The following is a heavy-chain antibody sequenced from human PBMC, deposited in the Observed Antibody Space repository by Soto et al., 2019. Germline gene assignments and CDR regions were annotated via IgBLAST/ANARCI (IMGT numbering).Heavy chain of an antibody. CDR1: GYGFSSYG. Sequence: AASLMVYWKGSGYGFSSYGISLGRQAPGQGLEWMGWISAYNGNTNYAQKLQGRVTMTTDTSTSTAYMELRSLRSDDTAVYYCAREDTAMVSSFDYWGQGTLVTV. D-gene: IGHD5-18*01. CDR3: AREDTAMVSSFDY. CDR2: ISAYNGNT. V-gene: IGHV1-18*01. J-gene: IGHJ4*02.